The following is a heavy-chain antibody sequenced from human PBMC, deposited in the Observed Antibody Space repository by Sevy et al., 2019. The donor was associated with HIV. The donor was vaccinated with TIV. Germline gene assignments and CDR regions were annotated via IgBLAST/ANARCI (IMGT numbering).Heavy chain of an antibody. CDR1: GYIFTSYG. V-gene: IGHV1-18*01. CDR2: INGHNGNT. J-gene: IGHJ4*02. D-gene: IGHD3-22*01. CDR3: ARDGYDGSGYQRGLFDF. Sequence: ASVNVSCKASGYIFTSYGISWVRQAPRQGLEWMGWINGHNGNTNYAQNLQGRVTMTTDTSTNTAYMELRSLRSDDTAVYYCARDGYDGSGYQRGLFDFWGQGTLVTVSS.